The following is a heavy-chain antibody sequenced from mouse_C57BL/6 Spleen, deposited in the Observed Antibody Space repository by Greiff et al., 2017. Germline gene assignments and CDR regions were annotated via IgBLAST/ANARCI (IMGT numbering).Heavy chain of an antibody. V-gene: IGHV6-6*01. D-gene: IGHD1-1*01. Sequence: DVQLVQSGAGLVQPGGSMKLSCAASGFTFSDDWMDWVRQSPEKGLEWVAEIRNKANNHASYYAGAVKGRFTISRADSKSSVYLQMHSLRAEDTGIYYCALLQDYWGQGTTLTVSS. J-gene: IGHJ2*01. CDR2: IRNKANNHAS. CDR1: GFTFSDDW. CDR3: ALLQDY.